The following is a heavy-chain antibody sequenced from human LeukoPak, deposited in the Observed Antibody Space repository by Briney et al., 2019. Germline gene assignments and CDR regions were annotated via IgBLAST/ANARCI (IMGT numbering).Heavy chain of an antibody. CDR2: IDPSDSYN. CDR1: GYSFTSYW. Sequence: GESLKISCKGSGYSFTSYWTSWVRQMPGKGLEWLGRIDPSDSYNNYRPSFQGHVTISVDKSISTAYQQWSSLKASDTAMYYCARLRVRGVIGAFDIWGQGTMVTVSS. CDR3: ARLRVRGVIGAFDI. J-gene: IGHJ3*02. V-gene: IGHV5-10-1*01. D-gene: IGHD3-10*01.